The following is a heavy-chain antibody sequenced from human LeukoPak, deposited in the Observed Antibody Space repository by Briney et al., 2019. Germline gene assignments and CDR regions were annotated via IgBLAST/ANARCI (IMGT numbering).Heavy chain of an antibody. J-gene: IGHJ4*02. CDR3: AKDRTGYFDY. D-gene: IGHD1-14*01. V-gene: IGHV3-30*18. Sequence: PGGSLRLSCAASGFTFSSYGMHWVRQAPGKGLEWVAVRSYDGSNKYYADSVKGRFTISRDNSKNTLYLQMNSLRAEDTAVYYCAKDRTGYFDYWGQGTLVTVSS. CDR1: GFTFSSYG. CDR2: RSYDGSNK.